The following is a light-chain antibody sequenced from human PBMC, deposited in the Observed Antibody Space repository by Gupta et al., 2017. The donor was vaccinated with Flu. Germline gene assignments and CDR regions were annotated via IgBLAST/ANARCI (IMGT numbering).Light chain of an antibody. V-gene: IGLV2-11*01. J-gene: IGLJ2*01. CDR2: DVT. CDR1: SSDIGTYNY. CDR3: YSYGAASF. Sequence: QSALTQPRPVSGSPGQSVAISCTGTSSDIGTYNYVSWYQQHPGKAPKLIIYDVTKRPSEVPDRFTGSKSGNTASLTISGLQPEDEGYYHCYSYGAASFFGGGTKLTVL.